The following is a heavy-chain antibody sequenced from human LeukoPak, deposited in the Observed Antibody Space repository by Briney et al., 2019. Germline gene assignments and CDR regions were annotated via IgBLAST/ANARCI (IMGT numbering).Heavy chain of an antibody. D-gene: IGHD4-11*01. V-gene: IGHV3-66*04. CDR1: GFTCSSCS. Sequence: GGSLRLSCAASGFTCSSCSMSWVRQAPGKGLEWVSVIYSGGSTYYADSVKGRFTISRDNAKNSLYLQMNSLRAEDTAVYYCARLRYSNYLFDYWGQGTLVTVSS. J-gene: IGHJ4*02. CDR2: IYSGGST. CDR3: ARLRYSNYLFDY.